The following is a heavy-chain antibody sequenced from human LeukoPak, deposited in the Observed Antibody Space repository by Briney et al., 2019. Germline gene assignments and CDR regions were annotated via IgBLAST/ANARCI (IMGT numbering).Heavy chain of an antibody. V-gene: IGHV4-34*01. J-gene: IGHJ3*02. Sequence: PSETLSLTCAVNGGFFSNYYWSWIRQPPGKGLDWIGEIKHSGSTNYNPSLKSRVTISVDTSKNQFSLRLSSVTAADTAVYYCARDGSSGPMGAFDIWGQGTMVTVSS. CDR3: ARDGSSGPMGAFDI. CDR1: GGFFSNYY. CDR2: IKHSGST. D-gene: IGHD3-22*01.